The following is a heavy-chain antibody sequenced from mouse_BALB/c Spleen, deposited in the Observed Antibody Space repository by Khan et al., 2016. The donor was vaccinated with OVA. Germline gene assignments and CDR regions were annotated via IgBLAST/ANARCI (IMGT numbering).Heavy chain of an antibody. Sequence: ELVESGASVKISCKASGYSFTGSFMNWVMQSHGKSLEWIGRINPHIGETLYNQKFKGKATLTVDESSRTAHMELRSLASEDSAVYYCARKNGSDFDYWGQGTTLTVSS. J-gene: IGHJ2*01. CDR2: INPHIGET. CDR1: GYSFTGSF. D-gene: IGHD1-1*01. CDR3: ARKNGSDFDY. V-gene: IGHV1-20*02.